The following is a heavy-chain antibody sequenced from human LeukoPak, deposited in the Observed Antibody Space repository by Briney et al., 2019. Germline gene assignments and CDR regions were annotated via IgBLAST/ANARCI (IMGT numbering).Heavy chain of an antibody. D-gene: IGHD5-18*01. CDR2: IIPIFGTA. CDR1: GGTFSSYA. V-gene: IGHV1-69*01. J-gene: IGHJ5*02. Sequence: SVKVSCKASGGTFSSYAISWVRQAPGQGLEWMGGIIPIFGTANYAQKFQGRVTITADESTSTAYMELSSLRSEDTAVYYCAGGLVTAMAYNWFDLWGQGTLVTVSS. CDR3: AGGLVTAMAYNWFDL.